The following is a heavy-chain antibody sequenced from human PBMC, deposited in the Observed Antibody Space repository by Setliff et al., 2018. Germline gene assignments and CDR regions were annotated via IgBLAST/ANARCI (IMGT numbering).Heavy chain of an antibody. CDR1: GYTFTGYY. V-gene: IGHV1-2*05. CDR2: INPNSGGT. Sequence: ASVTVSCKASGYTFTGYYMHWVRQAPGQGLEWMGRINPNSGGTNYAQKFQGRFTMTRDTSISTAYMELSRLKSDDTDVYYCSRGPRITNFGVLSLSLYGMDVWGQGTTVTVSS. D-gene: IGHD3-3*01. J-gene: IGHJ6*02. CDR3: SRGPRITNFGVLSLSLYGMDV.